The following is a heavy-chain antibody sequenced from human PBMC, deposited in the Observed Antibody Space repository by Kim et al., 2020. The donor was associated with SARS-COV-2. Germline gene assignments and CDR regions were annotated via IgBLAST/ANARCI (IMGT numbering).Heavy chain of an antibody. CDR3: ARARNTAVAGFDY. D-gene: IGHD6-19*01. CDR1: GYMFTSYT. V-gene: IGHV1-3*01. Sequence: ASVKVACKASGYMFTSYTMHWVRQAPGQRLEWMGWINVGNGNTKYSHKFQGRVTITRDTFASTAYMELNRLISEDTAVYYCARARNTAVAGFDYWGQGTL. CDR2: INVGNGNT. J-gene: IGHJ4*02.